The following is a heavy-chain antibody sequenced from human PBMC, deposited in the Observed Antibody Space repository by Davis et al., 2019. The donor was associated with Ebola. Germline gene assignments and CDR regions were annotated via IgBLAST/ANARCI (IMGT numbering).Heavy chain of an antibody. CDR1: GFTFSSYS. Sequence: GESPKIPCAASGFTFSSYSMNWVRQAPGKGLEWVSSISSSSSYIYYADSVKGRFTISRDNAKNSLYLQMNSLRAEDTAVYYCAAVNWNYDHDAFDIWGQGTMVTVPS. CDR3: AAVNWNYDHDAFDI. CDR2: ISSSSSYI. D-gene: IGHD1-7*01. V-gene: IGHV3-21*01. J-gene: IGHJ3*02.